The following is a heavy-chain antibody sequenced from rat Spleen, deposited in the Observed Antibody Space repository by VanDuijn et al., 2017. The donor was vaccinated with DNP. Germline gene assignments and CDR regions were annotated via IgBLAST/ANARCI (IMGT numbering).Heavy chain of an antibody. CDR2: IRYSGST. CDR3: ASYYYDGYYAMDA. Sequence: VQLQESGPGLLKPSQSLSLTCSVTGYSISRTYWGWFRKFPGNKMEWIGHIRYSGSTSYNPSLKSRISITRDTSKNQFFLQLNSVTSEDTATYYCASYYYDGYYAMDAWGQGTSVTVSS. D-gene: IGHD1-12*02. V-gene: IGHV3-1*01. CDR1: GYSISRTY. J-gene: IGHJ4*01.